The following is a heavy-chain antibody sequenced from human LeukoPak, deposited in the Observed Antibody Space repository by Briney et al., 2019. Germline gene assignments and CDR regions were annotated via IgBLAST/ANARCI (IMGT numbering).Heavy chain of an antibody. CDR2: FSGSGGRT. Sequence: GGSLRLSCAASGSTFSTYAMSWVRQAPGKGLEWVSTFSGSGGRTLYADPVKGRFVISRDNSKNTLYLQMNSLRAEDTAVYYCAKVTSSYNYFDYWGQGAPVTVSS. J-gene: IGHJ4*02. CDR1: GSTFSTYA. V-gene: IGHV3-23*01. D-gene: IGHD2-2*01. CDR3: AKVTSSYNYFDY.